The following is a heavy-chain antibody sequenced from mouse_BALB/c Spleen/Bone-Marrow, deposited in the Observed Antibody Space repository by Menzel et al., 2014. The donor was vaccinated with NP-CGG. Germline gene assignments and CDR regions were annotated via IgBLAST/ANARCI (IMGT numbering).Heavy chain of an antibody. J-gene: IGHJ3*01. CDR1: GFSLTSYG. V-gene: IGHV2-2*02. D-gene: IGHD2-3*01. Sequence: QVQLKESGPGLVQPSQSLSITCTVSGFSLTSYGVHWVRQSPGKGLEWLGVIWSGGSTDYNAAFISRLSISKDNPKSQVFFKMNSLQANDTAIYYCATDGYYVRFAYWGQGTLVTVSA. CDR3: ATDGYYVRFAY. CDR2: IWSGGST.